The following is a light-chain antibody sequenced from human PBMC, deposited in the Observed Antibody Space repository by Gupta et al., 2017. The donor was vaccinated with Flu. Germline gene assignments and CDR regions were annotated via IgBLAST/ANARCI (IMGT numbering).Light chain of an antibody. Sequence: GTLSLSPGETATLSCRASQSVSSSYLAWYQQKPGQAPRLLIYGASSRATGIPDRFSGSGSGTDFTLTIIRLEPADFAVYYCQQYGSSPRTFGQGTKVEIK. CDR3: QQYGSSPRT. CDR1: QSVSSSY. J-gene: IGKJ1*01. CDR2: GAS. V-gene: IGKV3-20*01.